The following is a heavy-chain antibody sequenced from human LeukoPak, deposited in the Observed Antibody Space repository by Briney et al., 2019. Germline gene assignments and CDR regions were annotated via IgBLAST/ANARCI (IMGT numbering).Heavy chain of an antibody. Sequence: AETVSLTCAVYGRSFSGYHWSWIREPPGKGLEGIGEINHSGSPNYNPSLKSRVPISVDTSKNQFSLKLSSVSAADTAVYYCARGRWYIWFDPWGRGTLVSVSS. D-gene: IGHD6-13*01. V-gene: IGHV4-34*01. CDR3: ARGRWYIWFDP. J-gene: IGHJ5*02. CDR1: GRSFSGYH. CDR2: INHSGSP.